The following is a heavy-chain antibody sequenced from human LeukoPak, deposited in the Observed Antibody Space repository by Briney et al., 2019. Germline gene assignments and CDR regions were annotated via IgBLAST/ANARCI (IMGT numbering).Heavy chain of an antibody. J-gene: IGHJ4*02. V-gene: IGHV3-30*03. CDR3: ARVVGAIDY. CDR1: GFTFSSYG. D-gene: IGHD1-26*01. CDR2: ISHDGSDS. Sequence: GGSLRLSCAASGFTFSSYGMHWVRQAPGKGLEWVAVISHDGSDSHYADSVKGRFTISRDNSKNTVYLQMSSLRSEDTAVYYCARVVGAIDYWGQGTLVTVSS.